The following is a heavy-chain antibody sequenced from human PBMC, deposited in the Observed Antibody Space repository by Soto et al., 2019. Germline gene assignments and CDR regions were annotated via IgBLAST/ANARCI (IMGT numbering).Heavy chain of an antibody. CDR2: IYYSGST. D-gene: IGHD2-2*03. Sequence: SETLSLTCTVSGGSISSSSYYWGWIRQPPGKGLEWIGSIYYSGSTYYNPSLKSRVTISVDTSKNQFSLKLSSVTAADTAVYYCARWMDIVVVPAALPEDLDAFDIWGQRTTVTVSS. CDR1: GGSISSSSYY. CDR3: ARWMDIVVVPAALPEDLDAFDI. V-gene: IGHV4-39*01. J-gene: IGHJ3*02.